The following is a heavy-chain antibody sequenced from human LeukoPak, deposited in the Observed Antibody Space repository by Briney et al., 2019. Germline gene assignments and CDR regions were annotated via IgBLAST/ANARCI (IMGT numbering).Heavy chain of an antibody. CDR1: GFTFSSYS. J-gene: IGHJ5*02. D-gene: IGHD5/OR15-5a*01. V-gene: IGHV3-21*01. CDR3: ARDLRRYSVFAPVSFDP. CDR2: ISSSSSYI. Sequence: GGSLGLSCAASGFTFSSYSMNWVRQAPGKGLEWVSSISSSSSYIYYADSVKGRFTISRDNAKNSLYLQMNSLRAEDTAVYYCARDLRRYSVFAPVSFDPWGQGTLVTVSS.